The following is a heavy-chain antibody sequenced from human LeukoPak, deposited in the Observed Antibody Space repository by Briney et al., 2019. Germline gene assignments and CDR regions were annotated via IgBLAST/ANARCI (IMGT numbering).Heavy chain of an antibody. CDR2: IYYSGST. CDR3: ARIHYGDSGGSIDY. CDR1: GGSISSSSYY. V-gene: IGHV4-39*07. D-gene: IGHD4-17*01. J-gene: IGHJ4*02. Sequence: TPSETLSLTCTVSGGSISSSSYYWGWIRQPPGKGLEWIGSIYYSGSTYYNPSLKSRVTISVDTSKNQFSLKLSSVTAADTAVYYCARIHYGDSGGSIDYWGQGTLVTVSS.